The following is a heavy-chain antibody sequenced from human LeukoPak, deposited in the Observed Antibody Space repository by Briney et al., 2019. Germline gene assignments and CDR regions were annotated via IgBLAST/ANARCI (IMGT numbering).Heavy chain of an antibody. CDR2: MSSSDDGR. D-gene: IGHD2-15*01. CDR3: AKAPVTSCRGAFCYPFDY. CDR1: GFTFSSYA. Sequence: QPGGSLRLSCAASGFTFSSYAMHWVRQAPGKGLEWVSAMSSSDDGRYYAASVRGRFTISRDTSRSTLYLQMNSLRAEDAAVYYCAKAPVTSCRGAFCYPFDYWGQGTLVTVSS. V-gene: IGHV3-23*01. J-gene: IGHJ4*02.